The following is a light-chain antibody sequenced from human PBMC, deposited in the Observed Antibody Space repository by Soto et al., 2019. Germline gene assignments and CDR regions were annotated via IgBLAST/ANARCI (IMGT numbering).Light chain of an antibody. J-gene: IGLJ2*01. CDR2: RNN. CDR3: AAWDDSLGGRV. CDR1: RSNIGSNY. Sequence: QSVLTQPPSASGTPGQRVTISCSGSRSNIGSNYVYWYQQLPGTAPKLLVYRNNQRPSGVPDRFSGSKSGTSASLAISGLRSQDEADYYCAAWDDSLGGRVFGGGTKLTVL. V-gene: IGLV1-47*01.